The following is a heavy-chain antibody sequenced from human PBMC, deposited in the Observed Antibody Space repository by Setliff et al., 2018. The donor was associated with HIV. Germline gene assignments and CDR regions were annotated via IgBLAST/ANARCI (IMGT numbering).Heavy chain of an antibody. Sequence: ASVKVSCKASGYTLTGHYMHWVRQAPGQGLEWMGWISNYNGNTNYAQKFHGRVTMTTDTSTRTAYMEMRGLTYDDTAVYYCARASGGNSVENGFDIWGQGTMVTVSS. CDR1: GYTLTGHY. J-gene: IGHJ3*02. CDR3: ARASGGNSVENGFDI. D-gene: IGHD1-26*01. CDR2: ISNYNGNT. V-gene: IGHV1-18*04.